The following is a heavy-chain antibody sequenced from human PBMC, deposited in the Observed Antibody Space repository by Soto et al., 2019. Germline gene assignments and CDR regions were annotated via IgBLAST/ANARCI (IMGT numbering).Heavy chain of an antibody. CDR3: AAYSHKGY. D-gene: IGHD3-16*01. V-gene: IGHV3-66*01. CDR2: IYSVGST. CDR1: GFTVSNNY. J-gene: IGHJ4*02. Sequence: EEQLVESGGDLVQPGGSLRLSCAASGFTVSNNYMSWVRQAPGKGLEWVSLIYSVGSTYYADSVKGRFTISRDSSKNTLYLPMNSLRAEDTAMYYCAAYSHKGYWGQGTLVTVSS.